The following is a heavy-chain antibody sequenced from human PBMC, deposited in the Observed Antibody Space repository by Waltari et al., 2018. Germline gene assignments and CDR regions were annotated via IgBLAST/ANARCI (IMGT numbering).Heavy chain of an antibody. CDR2: ISSNTI. V-gene: IGHV3-48*04. CDR1: GFTFSSYS. CDR3: ARDLNWGFDY. J-gene: IGHJ4*02. Sequence: EVQLVESGGDLVEPGGSLRLSCAASGFTFSSYSINWVRQAPGKGREWVSNISSNTIAYADSVKGRFTISRDNAKNSLYLQMNSLRAEDTAVYYCARDLNWGFDYWGQGTLVTVSS. D-gene: IGHD7-27*01.